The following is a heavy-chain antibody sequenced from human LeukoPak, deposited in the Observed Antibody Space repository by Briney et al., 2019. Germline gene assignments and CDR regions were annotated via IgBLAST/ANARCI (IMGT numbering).Heavy chain of an antibody. J-gene: IGHJ5*02. CDR3: TRPIQGLYEGPRFDP. CDR2: IRSKANSYAT. CDR1: GFTFSGSA. Sequence: GGSLKLSCAASGFTFSGSAMHWVRQASGKGLEWVGRIRSKANSYATAYAASVKGRFTISRDDSKNTAYLQMNSLNTEDTAVYYCTRPIQGLYEGPRFDPWGQGTLVTVSS. D-gene: IGHD3-16*01. V-gene: IGHV3-73*01.